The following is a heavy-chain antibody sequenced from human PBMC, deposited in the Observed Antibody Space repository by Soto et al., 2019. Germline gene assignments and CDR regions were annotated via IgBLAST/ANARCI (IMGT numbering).Heavy chain of an antibody. J-gene: IGHJ6*02. V-gene: IGHV3-21*01. Sequence: EVQLVESGGGLVKPGGSLRLSCAASGFTFSSYSMNWVRQAPGKGLEWVSSISSSSSYIYYADSVKGRFTISRDNAKNSLYLQMNSLRAEDTAVYYCARSPKGGYSYTDNCKGMDVWGQGTTVTVSS. CDR1: GFTFSSYS. D-gene: IGHD5-18*01. CDR2: ISSSSSYI. CDR3: ARSPKGGYSYTDNCKGMDV.